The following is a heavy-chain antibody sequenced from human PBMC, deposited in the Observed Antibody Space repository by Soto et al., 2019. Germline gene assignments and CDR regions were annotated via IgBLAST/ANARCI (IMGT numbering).Heavy chain of an antibody. CDR3: ARASPNYYGSGSYYNVDTPHDAFDF. V-gene: IGHV1-46*01. CDR1: GYTFTSYY. Sequence: GASVKVSCKASGYTFTSYYMHWVRQAPGQGLEWMGIINPSGGSTSYAQKFQGRVTMTRDTSTSTVYMELSSLRSEDTAVYYCARASPNYYGSGSYYNVDTPHDAFDFWGQGTMVTGSS. CDR2: INPSGGST. J-gene: IGHJ3*01. D-gene: IGHD3-10*01.